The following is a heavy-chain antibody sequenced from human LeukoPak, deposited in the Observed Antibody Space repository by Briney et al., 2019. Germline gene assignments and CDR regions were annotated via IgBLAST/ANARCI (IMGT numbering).Heavy chain of an antibody. CDR1: GDSISRGNYY. J-gene: IGHJ4*02. D-gene: IGHD3-22*01. CDR3: AREEDDSSGFDY. Sequence: SETLSLTCTVSGDSISRGNYYWSWIRQPPGKGLEWIGYIYYSGSTDYNPSLKSRVTISVDTSKNQFSLKLSSVTAADTAVYYCAREEDDSSGFDYWGQGTLVTVSS. CDR2: IYYSGST. V-gene: IGHV4-61*01.